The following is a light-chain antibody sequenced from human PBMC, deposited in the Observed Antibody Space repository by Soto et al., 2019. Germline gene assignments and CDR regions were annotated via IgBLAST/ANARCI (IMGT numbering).Light chain of an antibody. V-gene: IGLV2-14*01. CDR2: DVS. CDR1: SSDVGGYNY. CDR3: SSYTSSSTRV. Sequence: QSALTQPASVSGSPGQSITISCTGTSSDVGGYNYVSWYQQHPGKAPKLMMYDVSNRPSGVSTRFSGSKSGNTASLTISGLQAEDEADYYCSSYTSSSTRVFGTGTKVTVL. J-gene: IGLJ1*01.